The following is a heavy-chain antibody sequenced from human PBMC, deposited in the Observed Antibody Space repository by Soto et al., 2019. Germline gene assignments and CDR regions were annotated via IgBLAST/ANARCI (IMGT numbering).Heavy chain of an antibody. Sequence: PSETLSLTCTVSGGSISSSSYYWGWIRQPPGKGLEWIGSIYYSGSTYYNPSLKSRVTISVDTSKNQFSLKLSSVTAADTAVYYCAIAAAAPWYFDYWGQGTLVTVSS. CDR1: GGSISSSSYY. CDR2: IYYSGST. J-gene: IGHJ4*02. V-gene: IGHV4-39*01. CDR3: AIAAAAPWYFDY. D-gene: IGHD6-13*01.